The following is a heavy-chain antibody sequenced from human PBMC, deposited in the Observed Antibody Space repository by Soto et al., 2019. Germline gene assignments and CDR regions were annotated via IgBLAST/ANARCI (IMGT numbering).Heavy chain of an antibody. CDR2: INSDGSST. V-gene: IGHV3-74*01. CDR1: GFTFSSYW. J-gene: IGHJ4*02. CDR3: AMAHPDDYFDY. Sequence: EVQLVESGGGLVQPGGSLRLSCAASGFTFSSYWMHWVRQAPGKGLVWVSRINSDGSSTSYADSVKGRFTISRDNAKNTLYLQMNSLRAEDTAVYYCAMAHPDDYFDYWGQGTLITVSS.